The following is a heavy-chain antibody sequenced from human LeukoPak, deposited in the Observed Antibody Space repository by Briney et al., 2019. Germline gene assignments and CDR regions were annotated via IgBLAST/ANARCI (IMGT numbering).Heavy chain of an antibody. V-gene: IGHV1-2*02. D-gene: IGHD3-22*01. J-gene: IGHJ6*02. CDR3: ARVLNYYDSTGSGDYYYGMDV. CDR1: GYTFTGYY. Sequence: GASVKVSCKASGYTFTGYYLHWVRQAPGQGLEWMGWINPNSGGTNYAQKLQGRVTMTTDTSTSTAYMELRSLRSDDTAVYYCARVLNYYDSTGSGDYYYGMDVWGQGTTVTVSS. CDR2: INPNSGGT.